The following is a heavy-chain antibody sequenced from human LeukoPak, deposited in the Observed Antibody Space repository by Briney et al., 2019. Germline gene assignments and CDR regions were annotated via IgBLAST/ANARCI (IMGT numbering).Heavy chain of an antibody. CDR1: GGSFSGYY. CDR3: ASRSAYEILFDY. J-gene: IGHJ4*02. D-gene: IGHD2-8*01. Sequence: SETLSLTCAVYGGSFSGYYWSWIRQPPGKGPEWIGEINHSGSTNYNPSLKSRVTISVDTSKNQFSLKLSSVTAADTAVYYCASRSAYEILFDYWGQGTLVTVSS. CDR2: INHSGST. V-gene: IGHV4-34*01.